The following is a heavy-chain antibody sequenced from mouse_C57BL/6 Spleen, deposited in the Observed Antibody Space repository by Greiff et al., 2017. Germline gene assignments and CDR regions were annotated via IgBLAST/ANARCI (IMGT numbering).Heavy chain of an antibody. J-gene: IGHJ2*01. D-gene: IGHD2-4*01. CDR3: ARQIYTDYEGKSFFDY. V-gene: IGHV5-6*01. Sequence: EVKLVESGGDLVKPGGSLKLSCAASGFTFSSYGMSWVRKTPDKRLEWVATISSGGSYTYYPDSVTGRFTISRDNDKNTLYLQMSSLESEDTAMYYCARQIYTDYEGKSFFDYWGQGTTLTVSS. CDR1: GFTFSSYG. CDR2: ISSGGSYT.